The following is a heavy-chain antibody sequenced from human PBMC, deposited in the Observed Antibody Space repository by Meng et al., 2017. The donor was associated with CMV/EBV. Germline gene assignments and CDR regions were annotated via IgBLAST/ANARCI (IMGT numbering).Heavy chain of an antibody. J-gene: IGHJ4*02. D-gene: IGHD6-13*01. V-gene: IGHV4-39*06. CDR3: AGGIAAAGTFDY. Sequence: VSGCSLRSSSYSWGWIRPPPGKGLNWVGSIYSSESTYYTPSLKSRVTISVDTSKNQFPLKLSSVTAADTAVYYCAGGIAAAGTFDYWGQGTLVTVSS. CDR2: IYSSEST. CDR1: GCSLRSSSYS.